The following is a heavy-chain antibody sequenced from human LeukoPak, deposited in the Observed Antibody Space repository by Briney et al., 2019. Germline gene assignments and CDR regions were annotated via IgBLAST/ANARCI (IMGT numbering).Heavy chain of an antibody. Sequence: SETLSLTCTVSGGSISSYYWSWIRQPPGKGLEWIGYIYYSGSTNYNPSLKSRVTISVDTSKNQFSLKLSSVTAADTAVYYCARGFKTAPHLDVWGKGTTVTVSS. CDR1: GGSISSYY. CDR3: ARGFKTAPHLDV. V-gene: IGHV4-59*12. J-gene: IGHJ6*04. CDR2: IYYSGST.